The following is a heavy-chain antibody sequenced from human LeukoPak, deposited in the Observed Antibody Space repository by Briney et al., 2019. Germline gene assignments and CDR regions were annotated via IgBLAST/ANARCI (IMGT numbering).Heavy chain of an antibody. CDR2: IYYTGT. V-gene: IGHV4-59*02. CDR1: GGSVTDYY. D-gene: IGHD4-17*01. CDR3: ARRRGAYGDYLY. J-gene: IGHJ4*02. Sequence: SETLSLTCTVSGGSVTDYYWSWIRQSPGKGLEWIGYIYYTGTSYNPSLKSRVTISADTSKNQFSLKLSSVTAADTAMYYCARRRGAYGDYLYWGQGTLVTVSS.